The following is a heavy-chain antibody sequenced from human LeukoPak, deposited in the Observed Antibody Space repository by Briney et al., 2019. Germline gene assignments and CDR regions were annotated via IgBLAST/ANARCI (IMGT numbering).Heavy chain of an antibody. Sequence: ASVKVSCKASGYSFTSYYITWVRQAPGQGLEWMGWISAYNGKTNYAPTLQGRVTMATDTSTSTTYMELRSLRSDDTAFYYCARGLYFHDSRGLDYWGQGTLVTVSS. CDR2: ISAYNGKT. CDR1: GYSFTSYY. D-gene: IGHD3-22*01. CDR3: ARGLYFHDSRGLDY. V-gene: IGHV1-18*01. J-gene: IGHJ4*02.